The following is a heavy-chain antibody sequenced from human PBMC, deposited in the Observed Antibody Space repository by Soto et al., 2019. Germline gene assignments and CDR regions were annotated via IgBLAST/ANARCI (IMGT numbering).Heavy chain of an antibody. CDR1: GFTFTTYT. Sequence: EVQLVESGGGLVQPGGSLRLSCAASGFTFTTYTMNWARQAPGKGLEWVSFITGRGVGSTYYADSVKGRFTISRDNAKNSLYLQMNSLRAEDTAVYYCARGLIAARPVGAFWGQGTLVIVSS. CDR3: ARGLIAARPVGAF. CDR2: ITGRGVGST. D-gene: IGHD6-6*01. V-gene: IGHV3-48*01. J-gene: IGHJ1*01.